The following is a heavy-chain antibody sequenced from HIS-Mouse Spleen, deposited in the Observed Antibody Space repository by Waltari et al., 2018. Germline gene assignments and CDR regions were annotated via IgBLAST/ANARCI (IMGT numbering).Heavy chain of an antibody. CDR1: GFTFSSYW. D-gene: IGHD3-22*01. Sequence: EVQLVESGGGLVQPGGSLRLSCAASGFTFSSYWMHWVRQAPGKGLGGASRNKSDGSSTSYADSVKGRFTISRDNAKNTLYLQMNSLRAEDTAVYYCAREDYYDSSGYYLFDYWGQGTLVTVSS. CDR3: AREDYYDSSGYYLFDY. V-gene: IGHV3-74*01. CDR2: NKSDGSST. J-gene: IGHJ4*02.